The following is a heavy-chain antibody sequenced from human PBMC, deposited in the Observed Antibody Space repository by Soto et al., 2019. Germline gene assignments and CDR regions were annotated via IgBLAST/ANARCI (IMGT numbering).Heavy chain of an antibody. D-gene: IGHD6-6*01. V-gene: IGHV5-51*01. CDR1: GYRCTNYW. J-gene: IGHJ6*02. CDR2: IYPGDSDT. CDR3: ATESARLSYYYGIAV. Sequence: ESLKISGRGSGYRCTNYWIGWVRQMPGKGLEWMGIIYPGDSDTRYSPSFQGQVTISADKTISTAYLQWSSLKASNTAIYYCATESARLSYYYGIAVWGQGTTVTVS.